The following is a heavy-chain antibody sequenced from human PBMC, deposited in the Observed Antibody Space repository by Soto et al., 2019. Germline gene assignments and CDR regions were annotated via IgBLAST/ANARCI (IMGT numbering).Heavy chain of an antibody. CDR1: GFSLSTSGVG. V-gene: IGHV2-5*02. J-gene: IGHJ5*02. Sequence: SGPTLVKPTQTLTLTCTFSGFSLSTSGVGVGWIRQPPGKALEWLALIYWDENKRYSPSLKSRLTITKDTSKNQVVLTMTNMDPVDTATYYCAHVIMGSGSYEDWFDPWGQGTLVTVSS. CDR2: IYWDENK. D-gene: IGHD3-10*01. CDR3: AHVIMGSGSYEDWFDP.